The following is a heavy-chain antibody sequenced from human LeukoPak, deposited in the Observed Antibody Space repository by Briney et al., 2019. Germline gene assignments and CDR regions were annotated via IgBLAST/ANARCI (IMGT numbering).Heavy chain of an antibody. D-gene: IGHD2-2*01. CDR2: INPSGGST. Sequence: ASVKVSCKASGYTFTSYYMHWVRQAPGQGLEWMGIINPSGGSTSYAQKFQGRVTMTRDTSTSTVYMELSSLRSEDTAVYYCASPYPYCSSTSCYQDYYYYGMDVWGQGTTVTVSS. CDR1: GYTFTSYY. V-gene: IGHV1-46*01. J-gene: IGHJ6*02. CDR3: ASPYPYCSSTSCYQDYYYYGMDV.